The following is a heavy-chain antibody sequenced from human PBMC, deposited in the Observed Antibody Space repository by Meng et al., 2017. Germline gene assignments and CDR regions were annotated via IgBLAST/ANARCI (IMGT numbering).Heavy chain of an antibody. D-gene: IGHD6-19*01. CDR2: MNPNSGNT. CDR3: ARGLAVAGTVFWIDP. V-gene: IGHV1-8*03. Sequence: QVQLVQSVAEVKKPGASVKVSCKASGYTFTSYDINWVRQATGKGLEWMGWMNPNSGNTGYAQKFQGRVTITRNTSISTAYMELSSLGSEDTAVYYCARGLAVAGTVFWIDPWGQGTLVTVSS. J-gene: IGHJ5*02. CDR1: GYTFTSYD.